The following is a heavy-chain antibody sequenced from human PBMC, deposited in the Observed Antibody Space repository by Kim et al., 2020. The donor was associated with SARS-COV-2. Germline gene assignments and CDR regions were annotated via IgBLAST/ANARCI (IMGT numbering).Heavy chain of an antibody. Sequence: GGSLRLSCAASGFTFSNAWMSWVRQAPGKGLEWVGRIKSKTDGGKTDYAAPVKGRFTISRDDSKNTLYLQMNSLKTEDTAVYYCTTAGYEEPVYYYYGM. CDR1: GFTFSNAW. D-gene: IGHD5-12*01. CDR2: IKSKTDGGKT. J-gene: IGHJ6*01. V-gene: IGHV3-15*01. CDR3: TTAGYEEPVYYYYGM.